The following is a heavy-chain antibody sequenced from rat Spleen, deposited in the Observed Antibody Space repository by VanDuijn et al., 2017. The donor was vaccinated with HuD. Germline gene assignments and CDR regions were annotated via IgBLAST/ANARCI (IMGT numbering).Heavy chain of an antibody. CDR1: GFTFSNYD. Sequence: EVQLVESGGGLVQPGRSMKLSCAASGFTFSNYDMAWVRQAPTKGLEWVASISTGGGNTYYRDSVKGRFTISRDNAKSTLYLQMDSLRSEDTATYYCTRHGTINTMVRYYFDYWGQGTLVTVSS. CDR2: ISTGGGNT. V-gene: IGHV5-25*01. CDR3: TRHGTINTMVRYYFDY. D-gene: IGHD1-1*01. J-gene: IGHJ3*01.